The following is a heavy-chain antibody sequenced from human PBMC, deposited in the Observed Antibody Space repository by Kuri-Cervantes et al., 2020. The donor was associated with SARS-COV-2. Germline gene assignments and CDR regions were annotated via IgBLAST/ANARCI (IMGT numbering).Heavy chain of an antibody. J-gene: IGHJ4*02. CDR2: INPNSGGT. CDR3: ARAGAEVPSHFDY. V-gene: IGHV1-2*02. D-gene: IGHD3-10*01. CDR1: GYTFTGYY. Sequence: ASVKVSCKASGYTFTGYYMHWVRQAPGQGLEWMGWINPNSGGTNYAQKFQGRVTMTRDTSISTAYMELSRLRSDDTAVYYCARAGAEVPSHFDYWGQGTLVTVSS.